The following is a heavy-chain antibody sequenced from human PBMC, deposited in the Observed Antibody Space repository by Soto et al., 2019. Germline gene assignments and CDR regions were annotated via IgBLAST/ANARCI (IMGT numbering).Heavy chain of an antibody. D-gene: IGHD1-1*01. J-gene: IGHJ4*02. V-gene: IGHV1-18*01. CDR1: GYAFTTYG. Sequence: QVHLVQSGAEVKKPGASVKVSCKGSGYAFTTYGITWVRQAPGQGLEWMGWISAHNGNTNYAQKLQGRVTVTRDTSTSTAYMALRCLRSDDTAVYYCARGRYGKYWGLAALVTVSS. CDR3: ARGRYGKY. CDR2: ISAHNGNT.